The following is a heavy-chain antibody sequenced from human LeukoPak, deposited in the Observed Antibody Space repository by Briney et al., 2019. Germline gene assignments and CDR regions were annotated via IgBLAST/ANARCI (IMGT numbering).Heavy chain of an antibody. CDR1: GFSFGDFG. Sequence: GGSLRLSCAASGFSFGDFGMHWVWRLPGKGLEWVSGMSWNGDSIGYADSVRGRFTIYRDNAKNSLYLQMNSLRVEDTALYYCAREGRRGGWNIGGYWGRGTLVTVSS. V-gene: IGHV3-9*01. D-gene: IGHD1/OR15-1a*01. J-gene: IGHJ4*02. CDR3: AREGRRGGWNIGGY. CDR2: MSWNGDSI.